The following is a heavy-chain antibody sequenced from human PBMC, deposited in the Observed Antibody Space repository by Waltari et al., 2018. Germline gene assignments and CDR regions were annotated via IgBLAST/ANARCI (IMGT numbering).Heavy chain of an antibody. V-gene: IGHV1-2*06. CDR1: EYIFTAFY. J-gene: IGHJ6*02. Sequence: QGQLVQSGAEVKTPGAPLTVSCKASEYIFTAFYIHWVRQAPGRGLEWMGRINPNTGGTNLAESFQGRVTVTRDTSITTAYMELTRLTSDDTAMYYCARSTGTSYDSYYKGLDVWGQGTTLTASS. CDR3: ARSTGTSYDSYYKGLDV. CDR2: INPNTGGT. D-gene: IGHD3-16*01.